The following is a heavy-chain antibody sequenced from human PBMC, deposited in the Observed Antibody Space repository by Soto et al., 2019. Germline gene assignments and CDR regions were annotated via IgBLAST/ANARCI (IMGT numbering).Heavy chain of an antibody. CDR2: INPNSGGT. J-gene: IGHJ6*03. D-gene: IGHD3-3*01. CDR1: GYTFTGYY. CDR3: ARGVVKSTKAGPYYMDV. Sequence: ASVKVSCKASGYTFTGYYMHWVRQAPGQGLEWMGWINPNSGGTNYAQKFQGWVTMTRDTSISTAYMELSRQRSDDTAVYYCARGVVKSTKAGPYYMDVWGKGTTVPVAS. V-gene: IGHV1-2*04.